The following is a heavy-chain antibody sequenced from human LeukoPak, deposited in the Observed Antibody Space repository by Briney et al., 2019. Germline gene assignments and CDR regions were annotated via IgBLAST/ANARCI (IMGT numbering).Heavy chain of an antibody. V-gene: IGHV3-23*01. CDR3: AKDRRFTMVRGVTPSGDV. J-gene: IGHJ6*04. Sequence: GGSLRLSFAASGFTFSSYAMSWVRQAPGNGLEWVSAISGSGGSTYYADSVKGRFTISRDNSKNTLYLQMNSLRAKDTAVYYCAKDRRFTMVRGVTPSGDVWGKGTTVTVSS. CDR2: ISGSGGST. CDR1: GFTFSSYA. D-gene: IGHD3-10*01.